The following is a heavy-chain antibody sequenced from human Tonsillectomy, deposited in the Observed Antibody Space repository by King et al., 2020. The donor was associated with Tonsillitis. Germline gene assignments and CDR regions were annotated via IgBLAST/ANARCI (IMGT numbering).Heavy chain of an antibody. J-gene: IGHJ4*02. CDR3: TTEVWFGELLRDY. CDR2: IQSKTDGGTT. D-gene: IGHD3-10*01. V-gene: IGHV3-15*01. Sequence: VQLVESGGGLVKPGGSLRLSCAASGFTFSNAWMSWVRQAPGKGLEWVGRIQSKTDGGTTDYAAPVKGRFSISRDDSKNTLYLQMNSLKTEDTAVYYCTTEVWFGELLRDYWGQGNLSPSPQ. CDR1: GFTFSNAW.